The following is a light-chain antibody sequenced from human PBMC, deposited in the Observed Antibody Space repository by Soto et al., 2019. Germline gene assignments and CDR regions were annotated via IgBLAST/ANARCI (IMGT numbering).Light chain of an antibody. CDR3: SSYAGSNNLRV. CDR1: SSDVGGYNY. J-gene: IGLJ3*02. Sequence: QSALTQPPSASGSPGQSVTISCTGTSSDVGGYNYVSWYQQHSGKAPKLMLYEVSKRPSGVPDRFSGSKSGNTASLTVSGPQAEDEADYYCSSYAGSNNLRVFGGGTKLTVL. CDR2: EVS. V-gene: IGLV2-8*01.